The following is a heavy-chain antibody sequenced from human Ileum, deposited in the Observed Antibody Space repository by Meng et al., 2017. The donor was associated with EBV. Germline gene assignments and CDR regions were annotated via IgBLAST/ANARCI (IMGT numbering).Heavy chain of an antibody. CDR2: IYRTETT. CDR3: VRPIDYKDYVRFYFFDY. V-gene: IGHV4-39*01. CDR1: ERHVSSSSHD. D-gene: IGHD4-11*01. Sequence: QLHPKTPGPCRGKPVQTLSLKRTVPERHVSSSSHDWGWIRQSPGKGLEWIGSIYRTETTNYNPSLKSRVTISVDTSKNQVSLTLRSVTAADTAVYYCVRPIDYKDYVRFYFFDYWSQGALVTVSS. J-gene: IGHJ4*02.